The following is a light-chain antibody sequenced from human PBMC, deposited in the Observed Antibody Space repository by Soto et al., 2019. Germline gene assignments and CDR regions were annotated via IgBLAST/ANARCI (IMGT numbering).Light chain of an antibody. CDR3: QQYNSYSPWT. CDR1: QIISSW. Sequence: DIQMTQSPSTLSSSVGDRVTITCRASQIISSWLAWYQQKPGKAPKLLIYKPSSLESGGPSRFSGSGSGTEFTLTISSLQPDDFATYYCQQYNSYSPWTFGPGTKVEIK. V-gene: IGKV1-5*03. J-gene: IGKJ1*01. CDR2: KPS.